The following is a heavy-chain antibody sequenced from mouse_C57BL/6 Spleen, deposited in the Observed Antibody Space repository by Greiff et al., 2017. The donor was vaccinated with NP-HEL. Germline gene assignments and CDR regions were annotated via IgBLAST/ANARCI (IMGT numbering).Heavy chain of an antibody. V-gene: IGHV5-17*01. Sequence: EVKLVESGGGLVKPGGSLKLSCAASGFTFSDYGMHWVRQAPEKGLEWVAYISSGSSTIYYADTVKGRFTISRDNAKNTLFLQMTRLRSEDTAMYYCARYGTRWYFDVWGTGTTVTVSS. CDR1: GFTFSDYG. D-gene: IGHD4-1*01. CDR3: ARYGTRWYFDV. CDR2: ISSGSSTI. J-gene: IGHJ1*03.